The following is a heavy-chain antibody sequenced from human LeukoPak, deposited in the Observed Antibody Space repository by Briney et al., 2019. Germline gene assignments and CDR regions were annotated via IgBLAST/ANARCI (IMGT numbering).Heavy chain of an antibody. V-gene: IGHV3-21*04. J-gene: IGHJ4*02. CDR3: AKDLDYGDYAATGDY. CDR1: GFTFSSYS. D-gene: IGHD4-17*01. Sequence: GGSLRLSCAASGFTFSSYSMNWVRQAPGKGLEWVSSISSSSSYIYYADSVKGRFTISRDNAKNSLYLQMNSLRAEDTAVYYCAKDLDYGDYAATGDYWGQGTLITVSS. CDR2: ISSSSSYI.